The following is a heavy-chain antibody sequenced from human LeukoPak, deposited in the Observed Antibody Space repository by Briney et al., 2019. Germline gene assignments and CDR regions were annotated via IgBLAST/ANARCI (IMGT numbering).Heavy chain of an antibody. CDR2: IYESGST. Sequence: PSETLSLTCAVYGESLNSYYWSWIRQPPGKGLEWIGEIYESGSTEYNPSLKSRVTISVDTSKNQFSLKLSSVTAADTAVYYCARSTVTAAPLFYWGQGTLVTVSS. J-gene: IGHJ4*02. CDR3: ARSTVTAAPLFY. CDR1: GESLNSYY. V-gene: IGHV4-34*01. D-gene: IGHD4-17*01.